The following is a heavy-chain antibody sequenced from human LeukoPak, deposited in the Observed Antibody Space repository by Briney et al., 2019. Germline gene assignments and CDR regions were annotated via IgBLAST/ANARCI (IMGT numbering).Heavy chain of an antibody. CDR2: IFYNGST. D-gene: IGHD6-13*01. J-gene: IGHJ4*02. Sequence: PSQTLSLTCTVSGGSISISSYYWGWIRQPPGKGLEWIGSIFYNGSTYYNPSLKSRVTMSIDTSKNQFYLKLSYLTTPDTAVYYCARHGGGYSRPFDYWGQGTLVTVSS. CDR3: ARHGGGYSRPFDY. CDR1: GGSISISSYY. V-gene: IGHV4-39*01.